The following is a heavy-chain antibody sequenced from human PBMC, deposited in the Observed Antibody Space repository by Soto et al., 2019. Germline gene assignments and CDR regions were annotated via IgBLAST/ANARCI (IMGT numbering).Heavy chain of an antibody. D-gene: IGHD3-9*01. Sequence: PGGTLRLACAASEFIFSTYSMSWVRQAPGKGLEWVSSISSGSSDIYYADSVKGRFTISRDNAKNSLYLQMNSLSAEDTAVYYCARGRYFDWLLYWSMDFDYWGQGTLVTVSS. V-gene: IGHV3-21*01. CDR3: ARGRYFDWLLYWSMDFDY. J-gene: IGHJ4*02. CDR1: EFIFSTYS. CDR2: ISSGSSDI.